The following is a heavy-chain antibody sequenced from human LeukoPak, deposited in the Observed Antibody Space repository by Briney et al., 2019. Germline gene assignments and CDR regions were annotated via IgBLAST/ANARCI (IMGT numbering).Heavy chain of an antibody. J-gene: IGHJ6*02. CDR2: ISGSGGST. Sequence: GGSLRLSCAASGFTFSSYAMSWVRQAPGKGLEWVSAISGSGGSTYYADSVKGRFTISRDNAKNSLYLQMNSLRAEDTAVYYCARDINSSGWYPYYYYGMDVWGQGTTVTVSS. V-gene: IGHV3-23*01. CDR3: ARDINSSGWYPYYYYGMDV. CDR1: GFTFSSYA. D-gene: IGHD6-19*01.